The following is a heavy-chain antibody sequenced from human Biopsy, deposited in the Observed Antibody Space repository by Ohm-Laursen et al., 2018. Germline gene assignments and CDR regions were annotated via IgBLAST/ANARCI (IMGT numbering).Heavy chain of an antibody. D-gene: IGHD3-22*01. CDR3: TRGGYYYDSLAYYYWFDP. J-gene: IGHJ5*02. V-gene: IGHV1-2*02. CDR2: INAKTGGT. Sequence: AASVKVSCKASGYTFTGYHVHWVRQAPGQGLEWMGWINAKTGGTNYAQKFQGRVTMTRDTSISTAYVDLSSLRSDDMAVYYCTRGGYYYDSLAYYYWFDPWGQGTLVTVSS. CDR1: GYTFTGYH.